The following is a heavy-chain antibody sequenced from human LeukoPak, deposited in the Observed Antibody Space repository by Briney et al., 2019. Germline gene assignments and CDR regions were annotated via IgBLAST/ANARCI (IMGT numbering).Heavy chain of an antibody. D-gene: IGHD3-22*01. CDR2: ISGSGGSA. Sequence: PGGSLRLSCAVSGFTVRNMYMTWVRQAPGKGLEWVSAISGSGGSAYYADSVKGRFTISRDNSKNTLYLQMNSLRAEDTAVYYCAKATNEYYYDSSGYYGYDAFDIWGQGTMVTVSS. J-gene: IGHJ3*02. CDR1: GFTVRNMY. CDR3: AKATNEYYYDSSGYYGYDAFDI. V-gene: IGHV3-23*01.